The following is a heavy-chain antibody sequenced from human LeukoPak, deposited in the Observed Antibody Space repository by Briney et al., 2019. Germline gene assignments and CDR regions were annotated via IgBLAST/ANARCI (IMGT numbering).Heavy chain of an antibody. Sequence: GGSLRLSCAASGFTFNIYAMSWVRQAPGKGLEWVSAFSDSGGNTYYADSVKGRFTISRDNSKNTLYLQMNSLGAEDTAVYYCAKHGYSYGTRDAFDIWGQGTLVTVPS. D-gene: IGHD5-18*01. V-gene: IGHV3-23*01. J-gene: IGHJ3*02. CDR1: GFTFNIYA. CDR3: AKHGYSYGTRDAFDI. CDR2: FSDSGGNT.